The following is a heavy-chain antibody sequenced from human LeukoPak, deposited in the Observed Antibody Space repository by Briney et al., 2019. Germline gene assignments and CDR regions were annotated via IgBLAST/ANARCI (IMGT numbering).Heavy chain of an antibody. D-gene: IGHD6-19*01. CDR2: ISGSGGST. CDR3: ANSQSSSSGFDY. V-gene: IGHV3-23*01. CDR1: GFTFSSYA. J-gene: IGHJ4*02. Sequence: GGSLRLSCAASGFTFSSYAMSWVRQAPGKGLEWVSAISGSGGSTYYAGSVKGRFTISRDNSKNTLYLQMNSLKAEDTAVYYCANSQSSSSGFDYWGQGTLVTVS.